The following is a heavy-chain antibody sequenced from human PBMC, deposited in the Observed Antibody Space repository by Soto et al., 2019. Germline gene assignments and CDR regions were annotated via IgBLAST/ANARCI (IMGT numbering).Heavy chain of an antibody. CDR3: ATRKFRPSTTCFDY. Sequence: GGSLRLSCSSSGFTFSSYAMHLVRQAPGKGLEYVSAIRGNGGRTHYADSVKGRFTISRDNSKNTLSLQMSSLRAEDSAVYYCATRKFRPSTTCFDYWGRGTQVTVS. CDR1: GFTFSSYA. D-gene: IGHD6-6*01. J-gene: IGHJ4*02. V-gene: IGHV3-64D*06. CDR2: IRGNGGRT.